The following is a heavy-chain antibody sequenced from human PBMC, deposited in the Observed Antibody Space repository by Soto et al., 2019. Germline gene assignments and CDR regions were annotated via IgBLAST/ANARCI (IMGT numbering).Heavy chain of an antibody. D-gene: IGHD2-2*01. CDR1: GGSISSSSYY. Sequence: SETLSLTCTVSGGSISSSSYYWGWIRQPPGKGLEWIGSIYYSGSTYYNPSLKSRVTISVDTSKNQFSLKLSSVTAADTAVYYCARWVGSTSKNFDYWGQGTLVTVSS. CDR3: ARWVGSTSKNFDY. CDR2: IYYSGST. V-gene: IGHV4-39*01. J-gene: IGHJ4*02.